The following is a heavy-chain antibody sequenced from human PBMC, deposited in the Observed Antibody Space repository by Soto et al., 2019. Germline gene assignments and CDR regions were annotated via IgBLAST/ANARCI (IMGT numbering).Heavy chain of an antibody. D-gene: IGHD2-21*02. Sequence: VQLQESGPGLVKPSQTLSLSCTVSGASISSDNYRWSWIRQPPGKGIEWIGYIDYSASTYYNPSLKSQVTISLDTSESQFSLNLSSVTASDTDVYYCARVRVGGRYLGYFDYWGQGTLVTVSS. CDR3: ARVRVGGRYLGYFDY. CDR1: GASISSDNYR. V-gene: IGHV4-30-4*01. CDR2: IDYSAST. J-gene: IGHJ4*02.